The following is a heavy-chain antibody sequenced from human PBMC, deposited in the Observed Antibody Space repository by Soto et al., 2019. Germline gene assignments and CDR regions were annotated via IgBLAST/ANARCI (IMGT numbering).Heavy chain of an antibody. CDR2: IGGSGGST. Sequence: VGSLRLSCAASGFTFSSYAMRCVRQAPGKGLEWVSAIGGSGGSTYYADSVKGRFTISRDNSKNTLYLQMNSLRAEDTAVYYYAKEVYDSSGYYFDYWGQGTLVTVS. V-gene: IGHV3-23*01. CDR3: AKEVYDSSGYYFDY. CDR1: GFTFSSYA. D-gene: IGHD3-22*01. J-gene: IGHJ4*02.